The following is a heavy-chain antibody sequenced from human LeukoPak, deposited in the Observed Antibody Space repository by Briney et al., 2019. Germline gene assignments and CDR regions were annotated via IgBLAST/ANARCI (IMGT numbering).Heavy chain of an antibody. CDR3: ARELLHYDTLTGYYNRAGYFDY. CDR1: GYIFTGYY. J-gene: IGHJ4*02. V-gene: IGHV1-2*02. D-gene: IGHD3-9*01. Sequence: GASVKVSCKASGYIFTGYYIHWVRQAPGQGLEWMGWINPNSGGTNYAEKFQGRVTMTRDTSTNTASMYLSRLRSDDTAVYYCARELLHYDTLTGYYNRAGYFDYWGQGTPVTVSS. CDR2: INPNSGGT.